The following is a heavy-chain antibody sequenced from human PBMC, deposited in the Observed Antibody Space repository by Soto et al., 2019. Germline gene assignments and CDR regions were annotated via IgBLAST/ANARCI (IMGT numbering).Heavy chain of an antibody. CDR2: ISPYNEKT. V-gene: IGHV1-18*04. CDR1: GYTFTSYG. D-gene: IGHD6-19*01. Sequence: ASVKVSCKAAGYTFTSYGISWVRQDPGQGLEWMGWISPYNEKTNYAEKFQGRLNMTTDTSTNTAYKELRSLRSDDTAVCYCARNPPIAVIWTSEYWGPGTPVTVPP. CDR3: ARNPPIAVIWTSEY. J-gene: IGHJ4*01.